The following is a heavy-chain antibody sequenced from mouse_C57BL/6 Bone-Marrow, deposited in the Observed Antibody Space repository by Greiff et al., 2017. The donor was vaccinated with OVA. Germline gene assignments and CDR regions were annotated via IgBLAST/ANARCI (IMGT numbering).Heavy chain of an antibody. V-gene: IGHV1-19*01. CDR3: ARSLLYDGYYAY. CDR2: INPYNGGT. CDR1: GYTFTDYY. J-gene: IGHJ3*01. Sequence: EVQLQQSGPVLVKPGASVKMSCKASGYTFTDYYMNWVKQSHGKSLEWIGVINPYNGGTSYNQKFKGKATLTVDKSSSTAYMELNSLTSEDSAVYYCARSLLYDGYYAYWGQGTLVTVSA. D-gene: IGHD2-3*01.